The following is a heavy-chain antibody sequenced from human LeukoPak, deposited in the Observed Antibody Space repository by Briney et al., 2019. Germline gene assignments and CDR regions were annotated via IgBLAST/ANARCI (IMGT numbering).Heavy chain of an antibody. V-gene: IGHV4-39*01. J-gene: IGHJ4*02. Sequence: KPSETLSLTCTVSGGSIRSSYYYWGWIRQPPGKGLEWIGSIYDSGSTYYNPSLKSRVTISVDTSKNQFSLKLSSVTAADTAVYYCARGVSYWGQGTLVTVSS. CDR1: GGSIRSSYYY. CDR3: ARGVSY. CDR2: IYDSGST. D-gene: IGHD3-10*01.